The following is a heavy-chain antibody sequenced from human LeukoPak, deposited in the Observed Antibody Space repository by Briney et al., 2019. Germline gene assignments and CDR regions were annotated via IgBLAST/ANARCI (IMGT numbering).Heavy chain of an antibody. CDR3: ARIVGIAAAGSDYYYYGMDV. J-gene: IGHJ6*02. CDR2: INHSGST. D-gene: IGHD6-13*01. CDR1: GGSFSGYY. V-gene: IGHV4-34*01. Sequence: SETLSLTCAVYGGSFSGYYWSWIRQPPGKGLEWIGEINHSGSTNYSPSLKSRVTISVDTSKNQFSLKLSSVTAADTAVYYCARIVGIAAAGSDYYYYGMDVWGQGTTVTVSS.